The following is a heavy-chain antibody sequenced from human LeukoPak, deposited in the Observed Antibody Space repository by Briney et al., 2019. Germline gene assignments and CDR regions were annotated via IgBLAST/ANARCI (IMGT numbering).Heavy chain of an antibody. Sequence: GGSLRLSCAASGFTFTNYEMNWVRQAPGKGLEWVAFIRYDGSNKYYADSVKGRFTISRDNSKNTLYLQMNSLRAEDTAVYYCAKDFIAVAGLFDYWGQGTLVTVSS. J-gene: IGHJ4*02. D-gene: IGHD6-19*01. V-gene: IGHV3-30*02. CDR3: AKDFIAVAGLFDY. CDR1: GFTFTNYE. CDR2: IRYDGSNK.